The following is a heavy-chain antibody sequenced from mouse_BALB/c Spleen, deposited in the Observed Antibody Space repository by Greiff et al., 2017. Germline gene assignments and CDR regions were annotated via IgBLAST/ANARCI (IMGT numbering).Heavy chain of an antibody. Sequence: EVQLVESGGGLVQPGGSRKLSCAASGFTFSSFGMHWVRQAPEKGLEWVAYISSGSSTIYYADTVKGRFTISRDNPKNTLFLQMTSLRSEDTAMYYCARSTGNYNFDYWGQGTTLTVSS. CDR2: ISSGSSTI. J-gene: IGHJ2*01. CDR1: GFTFSSFG. CDR3: ARSTGNYNFDY. V-gene: IGHV5-17*02. D-gene: IGHD2-1*01.